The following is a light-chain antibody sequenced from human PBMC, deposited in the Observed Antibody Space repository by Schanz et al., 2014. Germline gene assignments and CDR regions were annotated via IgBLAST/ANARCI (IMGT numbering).Light chain of an antibody. V-gene: IGLV2-11*02. Sequence: QSVLNQPPSVSGCPGQSVTISCTGTSSDVGRYEYVSWQRQHPGTVPKPMMYNVNSRPSRVPDRFSGAKSGNTAFLTGSVLQGEDEGDYYCCSSAARSKWVLGGGTQLPVL. CDR2: NVN. CDR1: SSDVGRYEY. J-gene: IGLJ3*02. CDR3: CSSAARSKWV.